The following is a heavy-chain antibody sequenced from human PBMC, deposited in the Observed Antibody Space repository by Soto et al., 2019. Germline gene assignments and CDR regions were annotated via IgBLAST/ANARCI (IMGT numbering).Heavy chain of an antibody. CDR1: GGSISSYY. CDR3: ARRRRIVAFDI. V-gene: IGHV4-59*08. D-gene: IGHD2-15*01. J-gene: IGHJ3*02. Sequence: SETLSLTCTVSGGSISSYYWSWIRQPPGKGLEWIGYIYYSGSTNYNPSLKSRVTISVDTSKNLFSLKLSSVTAADTAVYYCARRRRIVAFDIWGQGTMVTVSS. CDR2: IYYSGST.